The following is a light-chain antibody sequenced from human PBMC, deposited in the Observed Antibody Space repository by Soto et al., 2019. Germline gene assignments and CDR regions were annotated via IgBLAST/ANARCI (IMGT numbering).Light chain of an antibody. V-gene: IGKV3-15*01. CDR1: QSVSST. J-gene: IGKJ4*01. Sequence: EIVMTQSPATLSVSPGERATLSCRASQSVSSTLAWYQQKPGQAPRLLIYGASTRATGLPARFSGNGSGTEFTITISSRQSEDFAVYYCQQYNNWPITFGGGTKVDIK. CDR3: QQYNNWPIT. CDR2: GAS.